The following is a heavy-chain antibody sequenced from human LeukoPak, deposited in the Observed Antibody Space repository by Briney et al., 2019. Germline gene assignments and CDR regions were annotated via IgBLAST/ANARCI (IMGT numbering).Heavy chain of an antibody. CDR1: GGSVSSGSYY. CDR3: ARAGYYNSSGYYYLLLFDY. J-gene: IGHJ4*02. Sequence: SETLSLTRTVSGGSVSSGSYYWSWIRQPPGKGLEWIGYIYYSGSANYNPSLKSRVTISVDTSKNQFSLKLSSVTAADTAVYYCARAGYYNSSGYYYLLLFDYWGQGTLVTVSS. D-gene: IGHD3-22*01. CDR2: IYYSGSA. V-gene: IGHV4-61*01.